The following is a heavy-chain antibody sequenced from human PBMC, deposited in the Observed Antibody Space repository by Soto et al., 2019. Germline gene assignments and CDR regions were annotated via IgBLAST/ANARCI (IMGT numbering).Heavy chain of an antibody. D-gene: IGHD6-13*01. CDR1: GYTFTGYY. J-gene: IGHJ5*02. V-gene: IGHV1-2*02. Sequence: GASVKVSCKASGYTFTGYYVHWVRQAPGQGLEWMGWINPNSGGTNYAQKFQGRVTMTRDTSISTAYMELSRLRSDDTAVYYCARRGMKYSSSWKNWFDPWGRETRVTVPS. CDR3: ARRGMKYSSSWKNWFDP. CDR2: INPNSGGT.